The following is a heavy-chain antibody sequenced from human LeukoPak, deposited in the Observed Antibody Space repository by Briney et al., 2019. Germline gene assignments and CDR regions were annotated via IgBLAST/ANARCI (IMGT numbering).Heavy chain of an antibody. D-gene: IGHD3-10*01. V-gene: IGHV3-23*01. CDR3: TRGPPREAELLEYYFDY. J-gene: IGHJ4*02. CDR2: ISGSGGST. Sequence: GGSLRLSCAASGFTFSSYAMSWVRQAPGKGLEWVSAISGSGGSTYYADSVKGRFTISRDDSKSIAYLQMNSLKTEDTAVYYCTRGPPREAELLEYYFDYWGQGTLVTVSS. CDR1: GFTFSSYA.